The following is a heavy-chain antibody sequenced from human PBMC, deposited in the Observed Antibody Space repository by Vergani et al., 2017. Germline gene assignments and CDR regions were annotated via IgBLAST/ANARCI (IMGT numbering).Heavy chain of an antibody. J-gene: IGHJ4*02. CDR2: VYFTGST. Sequence: QVQLQESVPGLVKPSQTLSLTCRVSGASINSRYYWSWVRQPAGKGLQWIGRVYFTGSTNYNPSLGSRVSLSIDTSKNQFSLKLHSVSADDTAVYFCARAEFSTNYYGQSYYFDFWGQGIPVTVSA. V-gene: IGHV4-4*07. CDR1: GASINSRYY. CDR3: ARAEFSTNYYGQSYYFDF. D-gene: IGHD3-22*01.